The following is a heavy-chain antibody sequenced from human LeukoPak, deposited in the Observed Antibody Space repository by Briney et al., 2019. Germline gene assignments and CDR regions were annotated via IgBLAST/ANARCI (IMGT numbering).Heavy chain of an antibody. CDR1: GFTFSSYE. D-gene: IGHD3-16*01. CDR2: ISSSGSTI. Sequence: GGSLRLSCAASGFTFSSYEMNWVRQAPGKGLEWVSYISSSGSTIYYVDSVKGRFTISRDNSKNTLYLQMNSLRAEDTAVYYCAKDSHYDYVWGSYVEYWGQGTLVTVSS. CDR3: AKDSHYDYVWGSYVEY. V-gene: IGHV3-48*03. J-gene: IGHJ4*02.